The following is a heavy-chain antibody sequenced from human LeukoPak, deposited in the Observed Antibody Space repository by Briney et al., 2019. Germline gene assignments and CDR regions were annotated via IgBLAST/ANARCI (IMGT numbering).Heavy chain of an antibody. Sequence: GGSLRLSCAASGFTVSSNYMSWVRQAPGKGLEWVSVIYSGGSTYYADSVKGRFTISRDNSKNTLYLQMNSLRAEDTAVYYCASTIEDYDILTGYFYYFDYWGQGTLVTVSS. J-gene: IGHJ4*02. D-gene: IGHD3-9*01. CDR3: ASTIEDYDILTGYFYYFDY. CDR1: GFTVSSNY. CDR2: IYSGGST. V-gene: IGHV3-53*01.